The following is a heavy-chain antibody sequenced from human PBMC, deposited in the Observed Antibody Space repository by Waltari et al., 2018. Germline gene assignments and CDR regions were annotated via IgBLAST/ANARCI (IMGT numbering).Heavy chain of an antibody. CDR2: IKSKTDGGTT. V-gene: IGHV3-15*01. D-gene: IGHD4-17*01. Sequence: EVQLVESGGGLVKPGGSLRLSCAASGFTFSNAWMSWVRQAPGKGLEWVGRIKSKTDGGTTDYAAPVKGRFTISRDDSKNTLYLQMNSLKTEDTAVYYCTTDMTTVTTDYYYGMDVWGQGTTVTVSS. CDR3: TTDMTTVTTDYYYGMDV. CDR1: GFTFSNAW. J-gene: IGHJ6*02.